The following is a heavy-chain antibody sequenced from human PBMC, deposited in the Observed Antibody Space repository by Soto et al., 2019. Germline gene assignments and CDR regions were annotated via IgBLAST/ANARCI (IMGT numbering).Heavy chain of an antibody. CDR3: AKNYDSSGSRGDY. V-gene: IGHV3-23*01. CDR2: MRGSGGRT. Sequence: EVQLLESGGGLVQPGGSLRLSCAASGFTFSSYAMSWVRQAPGKGLEWVSGMRGSGGRTFYADSVKGRFTISRDNSESTLYLQMNSLRAEDTAVYYCAKNYDSSGSRGDYWGQGTLVTVSS. J-gene: IGHJ4*02. D-gene: IGHD3-22*01. CDR1: GFTFSSYA.